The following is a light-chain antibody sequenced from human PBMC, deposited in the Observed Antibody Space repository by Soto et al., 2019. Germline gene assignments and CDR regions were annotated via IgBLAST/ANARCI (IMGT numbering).Light chain of an antibody. J-gene: IGLJ1*01. Sequence: QSALTQPASVSGSPGQSITISCTGTSNDVGTHNFVSWYQQHPGKAPKLMIHEVTDRPSGVSNRFSGSKSGNTASLTISGLQAEDEADYYCSSYTSTSTLVFGTGTKLPVL. CDR1: SNDVGTHNF. CDR2: EVT. CDR3: SSYTSTSTLV. V-gene: IGLV2-14*01.